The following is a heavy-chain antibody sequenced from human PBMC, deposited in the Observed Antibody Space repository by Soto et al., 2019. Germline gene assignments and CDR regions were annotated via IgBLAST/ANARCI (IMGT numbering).Heavy chain of an antibody. J-gene: IGHJ3*02. CDR2: IYYSGST. CDR1: GCSISSGGYY. V-gene: IGHV4-31*03. D-gene: IGHD2-15*01. CDR3: ARGITSEERAAPSDAFDI. Sequence: PSETLSLTCTVSGCSISSGGYYWGWIRQHPGKGLEWIGYIYYSGSTYYNPSLKSRVTISVDTSKNQFSLKLSSVTAADTAVYYCARGITSEERAAPSDAFDIWGQGTMVTVSS.